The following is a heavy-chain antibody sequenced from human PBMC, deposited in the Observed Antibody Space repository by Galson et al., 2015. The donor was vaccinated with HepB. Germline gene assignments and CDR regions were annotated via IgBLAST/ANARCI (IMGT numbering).Heavy chain of an antibody. J-gene: IGHJ4*02. CDR3: ARDQTGSGSYYLIDY. D-gene: IGHD3-10*01. CDR1: GGTFSSYT. Sequence: SVKVSCKASGGTFSSYTISWVRQAPGQGLEWMGRIIPILGIANYAQKFQGRVTITADKSTSTAYMELSSLRSEDTAVYYCARDQTGSGSYYLIDYWGQGTLVTVSS. V-gene: IGHV1-69*04. CDR2: IIPILGIA.